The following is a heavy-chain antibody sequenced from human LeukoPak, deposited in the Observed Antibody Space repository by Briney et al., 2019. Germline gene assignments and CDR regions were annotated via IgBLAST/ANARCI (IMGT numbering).Heavy chain of an antibody. D-gene: IGHD3-10*01. CDR3: ATLWFGESPSNWFDP. CDR1: GYTFTSYG. CDR2: FDPEDGET. Sequence: ASVKVSCKASGYTFTSYGISWVRQAPGKGLEWMGGFDPEDGETIYAQKFQGRVTMTEDTSTDTAYMELSSLRSEDTAVYYCATLWFGESPSNWFDPWGQGTLVTVSS. V-gene: IGHV1-24*01. J-gene: IGHJ5*02.